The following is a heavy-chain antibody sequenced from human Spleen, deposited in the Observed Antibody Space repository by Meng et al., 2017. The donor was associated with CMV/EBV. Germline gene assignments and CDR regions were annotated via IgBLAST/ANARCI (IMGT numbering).Heavy chain of an antibody. V-gene: IGHV4-59*01. CDR1: GGSIGSYY. CDR2: IYYSGST. Sequence: GSLRLSCTVSGGSIGSYYWSWIRQPPGKGLEWIGYIYYSGSTNYNPSLKSRVTISVDTSKNQISLNLSSVTAADTAVYFCAREGRGYSAYDPLEYWGQGTLVTVSS. J-gene: IGHJ4*02. D-gene: IGHD5-12*01. CDR3: AREGRGYSAYDPLEY.